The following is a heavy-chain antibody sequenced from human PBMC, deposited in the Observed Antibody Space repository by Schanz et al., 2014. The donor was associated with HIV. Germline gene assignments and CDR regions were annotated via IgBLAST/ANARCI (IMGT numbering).Heavy chain of an antibody. CDR3: ARDTNFVLDV. D-gene: IGHD2-8*01. CDR1: GYSFSTYG. Sequence: QVQLVQSGGEVKKPGASVKVSCKASGYSFSTYGISWVRQAPGQGLEWVGWISAHTGNTNYAQKFQGRVTMTTDSSTSTAFMELSSLRSDDTAVYYCARDTNFVLDVWGQGTTVTVSS. J-gene: IGHJ6*02. V-gene: IGHV1-18*01. CDR2: ISAHTGNT.